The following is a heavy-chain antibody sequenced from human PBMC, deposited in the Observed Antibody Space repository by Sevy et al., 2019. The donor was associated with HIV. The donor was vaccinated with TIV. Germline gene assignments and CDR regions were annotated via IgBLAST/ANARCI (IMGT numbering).Heavy chain of an antibody. J-gene: IGHJ4*02. V-gene: IGHV3-33*01. CDR3: ARESPRDWYLDY. CDR1: ELTFSRYG. Sequence: GGSLRISCTSSELTFSRYGMHWVRQAPGKGQEWVAGIFSDGSPTYYRDSVKGRFSIFRDNSESTLYLQMNSLKVEDTAVYYCARESPRDWYLDYWGQGTLVTVSS. D-gene: IGHD3-9*01. CDR2: IFSDGSPT.